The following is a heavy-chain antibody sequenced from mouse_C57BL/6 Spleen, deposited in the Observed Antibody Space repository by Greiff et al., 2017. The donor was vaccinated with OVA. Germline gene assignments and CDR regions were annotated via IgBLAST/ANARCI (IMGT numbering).Heavy chain of an antibody. Sequence: QVQLQQSGAELVRPGASVTLSCKASGYTFTDYEMHWVKQTPVHGLEWIGAIDPETGGTANNQKFKGKAILTADKSSSTAYMELRSLTSEDSAVYYCTTSTVVNWYFDVWGTGTTVTVSS. CDR1: GYTFTDYE. V-gene: IGHV1-15*01. J-gene: IGHJ1*03. CDR2: IDPETGGT. D-gene: IGHD1-1*01. CDR3: TTSTVVNWYFDV.